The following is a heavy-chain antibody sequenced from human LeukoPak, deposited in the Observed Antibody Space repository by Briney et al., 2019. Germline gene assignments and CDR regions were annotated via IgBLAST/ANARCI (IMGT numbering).Heavy chain of an antibody. J-gene: IGHJ4*02. D-gene: IGHD6-19*01. CDR1: GGSISSSSYY. V-gene: IGHV4-39*07. CDR2: IYYSGST. CDR3: ALYSSGWYVGY. Sequence: TSETPSLTCTVSGGSISSSSYYWGWIRQPPGKGLEWIGSIYYSGSTFYNPSLKSRVTISVDTSKNQFSLKLSSVTAADTAVYYCALYSSGWYVGYWGQGTLVTVSS.